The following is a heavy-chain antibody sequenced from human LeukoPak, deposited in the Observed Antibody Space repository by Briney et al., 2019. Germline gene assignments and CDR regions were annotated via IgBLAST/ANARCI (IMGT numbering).Heavy chain of an antibody. Sequence: GGSLRLSCGASGFTLSSYWMTWVRQAPGKGLEWVVNIKEDGSKKYYVESVRGRFTISRDNAENSLYLQMNSLRAEDTAVYYCARDSRSCRSSDCRGDAFDSWGQGTMVTVSS. CDR1: GFTLSSYW. CDR3: ARDSRSCRSSDCRGDAFDS. D-gene: IGHD6-25*01. J-gene: IGHJ3*02. CDR2: IKEDGSKK. V-gene: IGHV3-7*01.